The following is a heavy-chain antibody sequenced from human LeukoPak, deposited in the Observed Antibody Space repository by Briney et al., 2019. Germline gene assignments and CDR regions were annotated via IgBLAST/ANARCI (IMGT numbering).Heavy chain of an antibody. D-gene: IGHD6-13*01. V-gene: IGHV4-30-4*08. CDR3: AREGGIAAELDY. CDR2: IYYSGST. J-gene: IGHJ4*02. CDR1: GGSINNYY. Sequence: PSETLSLTCSVSGGSINNYYWSWIRQPPGKGLEWIGYIYYSGSTYYNPSLKSRVTISVDTSKNQFSLKLSSVTAADTAVYYCAREGGIAAELDYWGQGTLVTLSS.